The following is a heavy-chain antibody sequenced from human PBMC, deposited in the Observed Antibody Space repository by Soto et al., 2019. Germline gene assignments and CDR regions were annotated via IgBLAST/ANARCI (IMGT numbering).Heavy chain of an antibody. CDR3: ARDGYMAAVS. D-gene: IGHD5-18*01. Sequence: QVQLQELGPGLVKPSETLSLTCTVSGGSVSSGSYYWSWIRQPPGKGLEWIGYIYYSGSTNYNPSLKSRVTISVDTSKNQFSLKLSSVTAADTAVYYCARDGYMAAVSLGQGTLVTVSS. V-gene: IGHV4-61*01. J-gene: IGHJ5*02. CDR1: GGSVSSGSYY. CDR2: IYYSGST.